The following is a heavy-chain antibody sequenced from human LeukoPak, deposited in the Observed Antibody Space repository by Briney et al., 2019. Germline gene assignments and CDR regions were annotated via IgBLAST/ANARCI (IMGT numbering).Heavy chain of an antibody. J-gene: IGHJ5*02. V-gene: IGHV3-48*04. CDR3: AKVRLLTPERFDP. CDR2: ISSSGSTI. D-gene: IGHD4-17*01. CDR1: GITFSSYW. Sequence: PGGSLRLSCAASGITFSSYWMSWVRQAPGKGLEWVSYISSSGSTIYYADSVKGRFTISRDNAKNSLYLQMNSLRAEDTAVYYCAKVRLLTPERFDPWGQGTLVTVSS.